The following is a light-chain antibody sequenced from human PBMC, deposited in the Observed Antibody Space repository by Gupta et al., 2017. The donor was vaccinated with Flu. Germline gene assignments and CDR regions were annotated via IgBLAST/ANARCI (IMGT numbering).Light chain of an antibody. CDR3: QQDTSVYT. CDR2: KAS. J-gene: IGKJ2*01. Sequence: SPSTLSASVGDRVTSTCRASQSISSWLAWYQQKPGKAPKLLIYKASRGERGGPSRFSGSGSGTEFTLTSSSLQTDDFANYYGQQDTSVYTFGQGTKLEIK. CDR1: QSISSW. V-gene: IGKV1-5*03.